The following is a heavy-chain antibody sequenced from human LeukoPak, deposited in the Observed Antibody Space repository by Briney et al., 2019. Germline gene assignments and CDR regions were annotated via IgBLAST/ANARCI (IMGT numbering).Heavy chain of an antibody. CDR1: GFTFSYHA. D-gene: IGHD2-2*01. V-gene: IGHV3-30-3*01. J-gene: IGHJ4*02. Sequence: GGSLRLSCAASGFTFSYHAMHWVRQAPGKGLGWVALISYDGSNKNYADSAKGRFTISRDNSKNTLYLQMNSLRPEDTAVYYCAKAVPATMNYFDCWGQGTLVTVSS. CDR2: ISYDGSNK. CDR3: AKAVPATMNYFDC.